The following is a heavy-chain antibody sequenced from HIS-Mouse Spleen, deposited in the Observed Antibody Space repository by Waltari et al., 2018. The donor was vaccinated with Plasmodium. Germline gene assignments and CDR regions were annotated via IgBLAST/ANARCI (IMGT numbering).Heavy chain of an antibody. V-gene: IGHV1-2*02. CDR2: INPNSGGT. D-gene: IGHD6-13*01. J-gene: IGHJ1*01. Sequence: QVQLVQSGADVKKPGASVKVSCQASGYTFTGYYMHWVRQAPGQGLEWMGWINPNSGGTNYAQKFQGRVTMTRDTSISTAYMELSRLRSDDTAVYYCARVLGYKAAAGTFVEYFQHWGQGTLVTVSS. CDR1: GYTFTGYY. CDR3: ARVLGYKAAAGTFVEYFQH.